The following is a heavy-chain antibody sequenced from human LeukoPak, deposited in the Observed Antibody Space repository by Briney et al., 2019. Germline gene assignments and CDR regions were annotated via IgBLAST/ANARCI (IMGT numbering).Heavy chain of an antibody. D-gene: IGHD3-22*01. CDR1: GFTFSDYN. V-gene: IGHV3-11*01. CDR3: ARDLSSGYSHYFDS. Sequence: GGSLRLSCAASGFTFSDYNMSWIRRAPGKGLECLSYISGSGSSIYYADSVKGRFTVSRDNAKDSLYLQMNSLRAEDTAVYYCARDLSSGYSHYFDSWGQGTLVTVSS. CDR2: ISGSGSSI. J-gene: IGHJ4*02.